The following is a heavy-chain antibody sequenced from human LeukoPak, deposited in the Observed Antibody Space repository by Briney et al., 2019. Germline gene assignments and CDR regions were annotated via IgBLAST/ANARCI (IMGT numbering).Heavy chain of an antibody. CDR1: GFTFTSYG. Sequence: GGSLRPSCAASGFTFTSYGMSWVRQAPGKGLEWVANIKQDGSEKNYVDSVKGRFKISRDNATNSLYLQMKRLRAEGTAVYYCESWYGLDYWGQGTLVTVSS. J-gene: IGHJ4*02. V-gene: IGHV3-7*01. CDR3: ESWYGLDY. CDR2: IKQDGSEK. D-gene: IGHD6-13*01.